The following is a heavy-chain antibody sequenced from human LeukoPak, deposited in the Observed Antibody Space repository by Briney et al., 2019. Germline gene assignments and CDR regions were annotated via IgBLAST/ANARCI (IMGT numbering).Heavy chain of an antibody. J-gene: IGHJ3*02. CDR3: ARVRHSNYVFAFDI. CDR1: GFSFTTHA. CDR2: VWMSGQIK. Sequence: GGSLILSCSASGFSFTTHAMHWVRQAPGKGLEWVAMVWMSGQIKFYADAVQGRFTISRDDSSSRLYLHMERLRAEDTAVYYCARVRHSNYVFAFDIWGQGTMVTVSS. D-gene: IGHD4-11*01. V-gene: IGHV3-33*01.